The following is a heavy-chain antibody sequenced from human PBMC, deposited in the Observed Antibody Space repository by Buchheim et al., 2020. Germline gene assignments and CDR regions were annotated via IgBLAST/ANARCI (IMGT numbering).Heavy chain of an antibody. Sequence: EVQLVESGGGLVQPGGSLRLSCTASGFTFTTYSMNWVRQAPGKGLEWVANIKQDGSEKYYVDSVKGRFTISRDNAKNSLYLQMNSLRAEDTAVYYCARGRGEYYFDYWGQGTL. D-gene: IGHD3-16*01. V-gene: IGHV3-7*01. J-gene: IGHJ4*02. CDR3: ARGRGEYYFDY. CDR1: GFTFTTYS. CDR2: IKQDGSEK.